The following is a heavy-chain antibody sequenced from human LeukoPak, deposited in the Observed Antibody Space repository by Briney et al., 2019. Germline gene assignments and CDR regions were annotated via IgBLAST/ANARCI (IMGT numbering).Heavy chain of an antibody. CDR2: IIPIFGTA. CDR3: AREWGAAGTFDY. J-gene: IGHJ4*02. CDR1: GGTFISYA. D-gene: IGHD6-13*01. V-gene: IGHV1-69*13. Sequence: GASVKVSCKASGGTFISYAISWVRQAPGQGLEWMGGIIPIFGTANYAQKFQGRVTITADESTSTAYMELSSLRSEDTAVYYCAREWGAAGTFDYWGQGTLVTVSS.